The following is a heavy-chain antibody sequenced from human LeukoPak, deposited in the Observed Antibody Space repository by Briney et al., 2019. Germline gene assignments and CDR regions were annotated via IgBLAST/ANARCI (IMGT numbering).Heavy chain of an antibody. V-gene: IGHV4-4*02. D-gene: IGHD1-14*01. J-gene: IGHJ3*02. CDR3: ARLGPEPTDAFDI. CDR2: IHHSGST. Sequence: SGTLSLTCAVSGGSISSSNWWSWVRQPPGKGLEWSGEIHHSGSTNYNPSLKSRVTISVDKSKNQFSLKLSSVTAADTAVYYCARLGPEPTDAFDIWGQGTMVTVSS. CDR1: GGSISSSNW.